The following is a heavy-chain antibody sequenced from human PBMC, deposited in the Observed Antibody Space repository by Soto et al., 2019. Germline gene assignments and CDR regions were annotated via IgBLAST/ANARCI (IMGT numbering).Heavy chain of an antibody. J-gene: IGHJ3*02. CDR1: GFTFDDYA. V-gene: IGHV3-9*01. Sequence: GGSLRLSCAASGFTFDDYAMHWVRQAPGKGLEWVSGISWNSGSIGYADSVKGRFTISRDNAKNSLYLQMNSLRAEDTALYYCAKALPSFDYGDNQSGAFDIWGQGTMVTVSS. CDR2: ISWNSGSI. D-gene: IGHD4-17*01. CDR3: AKALPSFDYGDNQSGAFDI.